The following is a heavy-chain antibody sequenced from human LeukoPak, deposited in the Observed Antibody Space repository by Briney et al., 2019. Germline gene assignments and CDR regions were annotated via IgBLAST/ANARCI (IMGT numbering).Heavy chain of an antibody. CDR2: IYHSGST. CDR3: ARRGYCNTTSCLDY. D-gene: IGHD2-2*01. CDR1: GGSLSSGGYY. V-gene: IGHV4-30-2*01. J-gene: IGHJ4*02. Sequence: SQTLSLTCTVSGGSLSSGGYYWSWIRQPPGEGLEWIGYIYHSGSTYYNPSLKSRVTISVDRSKNQFSLKLSSVTAADTAVYFCARRGYCNTTSCLDYWGQGTLVTVSS.